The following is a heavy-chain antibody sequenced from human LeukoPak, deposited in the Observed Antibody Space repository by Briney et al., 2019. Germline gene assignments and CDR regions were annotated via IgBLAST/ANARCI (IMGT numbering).Heavy chain of an antibody. CDR2: IYYSGST. Sequence: SETLSLTCTVSGGSISSYYWSWIRQPPGKGLEWIGYIYYSGSTNYNPSLKSRVTISVDTPKNQFSLKLSSVTAADTAVYYCAREGSSSSMGYYYYMDVWGKGTTVTVSS. D-gene: IGHD6-6*01. CDR1: GGSISSYY. V-gene: IGHV4-59*01. CDR3: AREGSSSSMGYYYYMDV. J-gene: IGHJ6*03.